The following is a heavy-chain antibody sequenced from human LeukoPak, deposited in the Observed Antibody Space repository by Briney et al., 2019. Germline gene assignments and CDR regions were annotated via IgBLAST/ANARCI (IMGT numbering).Heavy chain of an antibody. CDR3: ASRGYYYYYGMDV. Sequence: SRTLSLTCTVSGGSISSGGYYWSWIRQHPGRGLEWIGYIYYSGSTYYNPSLKSRVTISVDTSKNQFSLKLSSVTAADTAVYYCASRGYYYYYGMDVWGQGTTVTVSS. CDR1: GGSISSGGYY. V-gene: IGHV4-31*03. J-gene: IGHJ6*02. CDR2: IYYSGST.